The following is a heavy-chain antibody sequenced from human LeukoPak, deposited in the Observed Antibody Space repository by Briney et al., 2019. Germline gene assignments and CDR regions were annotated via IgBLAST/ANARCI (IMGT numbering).Heavy chain of an antibody. D-gene: IGHD3-10*01. CDR2: ISYDGRSE. V-gene: IGHV3-30*04. J-gene: IGHJ4*02. CDR3: ARVYGSGSSDYFDY. CDR1: GFTFSSYA. Sequence: GRSLRLSCAVSGFTFSSYAFHWVRQAPGKGLEWVAVISYDGRSEHYADSVKGRYTISRDNSKNTLYLQMNSLRTEDTAVYYCARVYGSGSSDYFDYWGQGTLVTVSS.